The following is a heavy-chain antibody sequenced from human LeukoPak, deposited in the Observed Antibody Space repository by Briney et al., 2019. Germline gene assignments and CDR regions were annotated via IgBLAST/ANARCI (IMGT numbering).Heavy chain of an antibody. CDR2: INSDGSST. V-gene: IGHV3-74*01. CDR3: ARILGESYLEVEDY. D-gene: IGHD1-26*01. Sequence: GGSLRLSCAASGFTFSSYWMHWVRQAPGKGLVWVSRINSDGSSTNYADSVKGRFTISRDSAKNTLYLQMNSLRAEDTAVYYCARILGESYLEVEDYWGQGTLVTVSS. J-gene: IGHJ4*02. CDR1: GFTFSSYW.